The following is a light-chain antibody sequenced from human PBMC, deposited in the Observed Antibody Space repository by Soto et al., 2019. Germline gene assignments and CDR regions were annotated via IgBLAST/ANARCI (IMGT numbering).Light chain of an antibody. Sequence: QSALTQPASVSGSPGQSITISCTGTNSDVGGYDYVSWYQQHPGKAPKLMIYEVSHRPSGVSNRFSGSRSGNTASLTISGLQAEDEADYYCSSYTSSTTLGVFGGGPKLTVL. CDR1: NSDVGGYDY. CDR2: EVS. V-gene: IGLV2-14*01. J-gene: IGLJ3*02. CDR3: SSYTSSTTLGV.